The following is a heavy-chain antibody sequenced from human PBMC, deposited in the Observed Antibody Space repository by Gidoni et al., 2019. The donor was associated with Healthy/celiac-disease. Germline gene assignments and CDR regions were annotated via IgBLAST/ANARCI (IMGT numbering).Heavy chain of an antibody. CDR1: GFTFSSYD. J-gene: IGHJ6*02. V-gene: IGHV3-13*01. Sequence: EVQLVESGGGLVQPGGSLRLSCAASGFTFSSYDMHWVRQATGKGMEWVSDIGTAGDTYYPGSVKGRFTISRENAKNSLYLQMNSLRAGDTAVYYCARDSRYYDSGLYYYGMDVWGQGTTVTVSS. CDR2: IGTAGDT. CDR3: ARDSRYYDSGLYYYGMDV. D-gene: IGHD3-22*01.